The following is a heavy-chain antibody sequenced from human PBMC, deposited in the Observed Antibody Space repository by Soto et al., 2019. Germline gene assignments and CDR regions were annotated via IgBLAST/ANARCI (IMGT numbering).Heavy chain of an antibody. D-gene: IGHD2-15*01. CDR3: ARDREDIVVVVAATHAFDI. Sequence: QVQLVQSGAEVKKPGASVKVSCKASGYTFTSYGISWVRQAPGQGLEWMGWISAYNGNTNYAQKLQGRVTMTTDTPTSTAYMELRSLRSDDTAVYYCARDREDIVVVVAATHAFDIWGQGTMVTVSS. J-gene: IGHJ3*02. V-gene: IGHV1-18*01. CDR2: ISAYNGNT. CDR1: GYTFTSYG.